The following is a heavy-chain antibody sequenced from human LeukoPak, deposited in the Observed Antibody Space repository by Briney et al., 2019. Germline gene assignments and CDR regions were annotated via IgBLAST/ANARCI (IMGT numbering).Heavy chain of an antibody. J-gene: IGHJ4*02. D-gene: IGHD6-13*01. CDR1: GFTFSNYG. V-gene: IGHV3-33*06. CDR2: IWYDGSYK. Sequence: GGSLRLSCAASGFTFSNYGMHWVRQAPGKGLDWVAVIWYDGSYKYYADFVKGRFTISRDNSKNTLYLQMNSLRAEDTAVYCCAKVVQYTASTGTGLDYWGQGTLVTVSS. CDR3: AKVVQYTASTGTGLDY.